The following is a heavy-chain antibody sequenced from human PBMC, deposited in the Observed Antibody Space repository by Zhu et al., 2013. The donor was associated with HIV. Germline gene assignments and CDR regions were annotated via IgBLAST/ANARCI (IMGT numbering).Heavy chain of an antibody. V-gene: IGHV1-3*02. CDR1: GGTFRNYA. J-gene: IGHJ4*02. D-gene: IGHD6-19*01. CDR3: ARGIGSGWYDY. CDR2: SNAGNGNT. Sequence: QVQLVQSGAEVKKPGSSVKVSCKASGGTFRNYAITWLRQAPGQGLEWMGWSNAGNGNTKYSQEFQGRVTITRDTSASTAYMELSSLRSEDMAVYYCARGIGSGWYDYWGQGTLVTVSS.